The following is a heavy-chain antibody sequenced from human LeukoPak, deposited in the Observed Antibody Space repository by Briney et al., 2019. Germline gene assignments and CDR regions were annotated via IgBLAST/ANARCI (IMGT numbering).Heavy chain of an antibody. V-gene: IGHV1-2*06. J-gene: IGHJ4*02. Sequence: ASVKVSCKASGYTFSAFYIHWVRQAPGQGVERMARINPNSGDPNYAQKFLGRVNVPTDTSISTAYMELSRLTSDDPAVYYCARDLTRSDVDDCWGQGTLVTVSS. CDR2: INPNSGDP. CDR3: ARDLTRSDVDDC. CDR1: GYTFSAFY. D-gene: IGHD4-11*01.